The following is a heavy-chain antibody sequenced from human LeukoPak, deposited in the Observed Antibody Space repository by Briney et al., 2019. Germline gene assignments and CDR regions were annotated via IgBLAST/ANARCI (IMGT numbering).Heavy chain of an antibody. CDR3: AKEGAYPIITYDS. Sequence: GGSLRLSCAASGFTFSTYCMNWLRQAPGRGLEWVANIKQDGSEKHYVDSVKGRFTISRDNAKNSLYLQMNSLRAEDAGVYYCAKEGAYPIITYDSWGQGTLVTVSS. V-gene: IGHV3-7*01. CDR2: IKQDGSEK. J-gene: IGHJ5*01. CDR1: GFTFSTYC. D-gene: IGHD1-14*01.